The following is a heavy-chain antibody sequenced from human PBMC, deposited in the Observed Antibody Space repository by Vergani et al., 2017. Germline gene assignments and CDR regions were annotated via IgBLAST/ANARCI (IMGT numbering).Heavy chain of an antibody. D-gene: IGHD6-13*01. Sequence: QVQLQESGPGLVKPSQTLSLTCTVSGASINNDFYYWHWIRQPAGKGLEWIGRIYVSGITDYNSSLQSRVSMSVDTSKNQFSLTLTSVTAADTAVYYCARDPLYSTTWPFLLLDMDVWGQGTTVTVSS. V-gene: IGHV4-61*02. CDR2: IYVSGIT. CDR1: GASINNDFYY. J-gene: IGHJ6*02. CDR3: ARDPLYSTTWPFLLLDMDV.